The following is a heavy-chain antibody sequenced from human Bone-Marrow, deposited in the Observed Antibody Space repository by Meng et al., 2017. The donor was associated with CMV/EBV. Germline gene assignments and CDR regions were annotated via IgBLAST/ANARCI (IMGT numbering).Heavy chain of an antibody. CDR2: IIPILGIA. V-gene: IGHV1-69*02. D-gene: IGHD4-23*01. J-gene: IGHJ4*02. CDR1: GGTFSSYT. Sequence: SVKISCKASGGTFSSYTIIWVRQAPGQGLEWMGRIIPILGIANYAQKFQGRVTITADKSTSTAYMELSSLRSEDTAVYYCAIGGNSDGCFGYWGQGTLVTVSS. CDR3: AIGGNSDGCFGY.